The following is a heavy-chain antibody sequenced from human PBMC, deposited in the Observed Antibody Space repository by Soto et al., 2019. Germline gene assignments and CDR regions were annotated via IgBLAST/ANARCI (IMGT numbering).Heavy chain of an antibody. J-gene: IGHJ4*02. D-gene: IGHD3-22*01. CDR1: GFTFSSDS. V-gene: IGHV3-21*01. CDR2: ISSSSSYI. Sequence: GGSLRRSCAASGFTFSSDSMNWVRQAPGKGLEWVSSISSSSSYIYYADSVKGRFTISRDNAKNSLYLQMNSLRAEDTAVYYCASAVGITLIVVVITPEIDYWGQGT. CDR3: ASAVGITLIVVVITPEIDY.